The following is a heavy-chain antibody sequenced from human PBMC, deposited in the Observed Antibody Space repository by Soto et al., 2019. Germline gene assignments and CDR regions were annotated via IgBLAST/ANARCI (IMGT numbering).Heavy chain of an antibody. V-gene: IGHV4-59*12. J-gene: IGHJ5*02. Sequence: PSETLSLTCTVSGAPISRYYWSWIRQSPGKGLEWIGYLYNTGSTIYNPSLKSRVTISVDRSKNQFSLKLSSVTAADTAVYYCARETYGDYVGYFDPWGQGTLVTVSS. D-gene: IGHD4-17*01. CDR2: LYNTGST. CDR1: GAPISRYY. CDR3: ARETYGDYVGYFDP.